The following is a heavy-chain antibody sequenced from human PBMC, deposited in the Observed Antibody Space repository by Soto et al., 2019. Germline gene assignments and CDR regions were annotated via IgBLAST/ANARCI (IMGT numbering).Heavy chain of an antibody. CDR2: IYPGDSDT. CDR3: ASHTPDSSYYYYGMDV. D-gene: IGHD6-13*01. Sequence: AGESLKISCKGSGYSFTSYWIGWVRQMPGKGLEWMGIIYPGDSDTRYSPSFQGQVTISADKSISTAYLQWSSLKASDTAMYYCASHTPDSSYYYYGMDVWGQGTTVTVSS. CDR1: GYSFTSYW. J-gene: IGHJ6*02. V-gene: IGHV5-51*01.